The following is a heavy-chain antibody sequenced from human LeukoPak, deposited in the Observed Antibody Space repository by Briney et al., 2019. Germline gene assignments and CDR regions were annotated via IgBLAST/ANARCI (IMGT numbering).Heavy chain of an antibody. D-gene: IGHD3-22*01. V-gene: IGHV3-30*02. Sequence: GGSLRVSCAASGFTFSSYGMHWVRQAPGKGLEWVAFIRYDGSNKYYADSVKGRFTISRDNSKNTLYLQMNSLRAEDTAVYYCAKDLRPSTMIVVVYFDYWGQGTLVTVSS. CDR1: GFTFSSYG. CDR3: AKDLRPSTMIVVVYFDY. J-gene: IGHJ4*02. CDR2: IRYDGSNK.